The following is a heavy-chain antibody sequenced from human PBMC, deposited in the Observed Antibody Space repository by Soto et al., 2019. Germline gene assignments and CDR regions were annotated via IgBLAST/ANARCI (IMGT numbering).Heavy chain of an antibody. J-gene: IGHJ4*02. V-gene: IGHV4-31*03. CDR2: IYYSGST. D-gene: IGHD5-18*01. Sequence: TLSLTCTVSGGSISSGGYYWSWIRQHPGKGLEWIGYIYYSGSTYYNPSLKSRVTISVDTSKNQFSLKLSSVTAADTAVYYCARVNVDTAMVHFDYWGQGTLVTVSS. CDR1: GGSISSGGYY. CDR3: ARVNVDTAMVHFDY.